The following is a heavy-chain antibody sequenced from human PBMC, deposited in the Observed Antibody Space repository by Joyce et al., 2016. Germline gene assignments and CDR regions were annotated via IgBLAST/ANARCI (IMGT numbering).Heavy chain of an antibody. CDR1: GWPFRGFF. CDR2: ITNSGFT. Sequence: QVQLQQWGAGLLKPSETLSLTCAVSGWPFRGFFWTWVRQPPGKGLEWIGDITNSGFTNYNPSLKTRVTFSVDTSKNQFSLKLTSLSAADTAVYYCARSQWLAPLMYWGQGTPVTVSS. V-gene: IGHV4-34*01. J-gene: IGHJ4*02. CDR3: ARSQWLAPLMY. D-gene: IGHD6-19*01.